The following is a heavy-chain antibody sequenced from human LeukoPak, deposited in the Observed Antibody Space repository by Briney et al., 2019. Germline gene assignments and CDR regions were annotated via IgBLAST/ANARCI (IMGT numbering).Heavy chain of an antibody. CDR1: GFTFSSFE. Sequence: GGSLRLSCAASGFTFSSFEMNWVRQAPGKGLEWVSYISSGGNTIFYADSVKGRFTISRDNAKNSLYLQMNSLRAENTALYYCARGCSTTSCYYWYFDLWGRGTLVTVSS. D-gene: IGHD2-2*01. J-gene: IGHJ2*01. CDR3: ARGCSTTSCYYWYFDL. CDR2: ISSGGNTI. V-gene: IGHV3-48*03.